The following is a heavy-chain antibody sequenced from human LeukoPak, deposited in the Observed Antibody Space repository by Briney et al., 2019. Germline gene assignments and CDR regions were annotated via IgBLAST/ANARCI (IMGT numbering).Heavy chain of an antibody. Sequence: GGSLRLSCAASGFTFGNYWMTWVRQAPGKGLEWVANINQEGNDKYYVDSVKGRFTISRDNTKNSLFLQMNSLRAEDTAVYYCVVTRTRGDHWGQGTLVTVSS. D-gene: IGHD4-23*01. CDR2: INQEGNDK. CDR3: VVTRTRGDH. CDR1: GFTFGNYW. J-gene: IGHJ4*02. V-gene: IGHV3-7*03.